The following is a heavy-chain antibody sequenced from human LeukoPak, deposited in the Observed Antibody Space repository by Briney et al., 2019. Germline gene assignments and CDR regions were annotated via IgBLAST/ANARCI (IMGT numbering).Heavy chain of an antibody. J-gene: IGHJ4*02. CDR3: ARESGYSYGYSFRY. Sequence: ASVKVSCKASGYTFTSYDINWVRQATGQGLEWMGWMNPNSGNTGYAQKFRGRVTMTRNTSISTAYMELSSLRSEDTAVYYCARESGYSYGYSFRYWGQGTLVTVSS. D-gene: IGHD5-18*01. V-gene: IGHV1-8*01. CDR2: MNPNSGNT. CDR1: GYTFTSYD.